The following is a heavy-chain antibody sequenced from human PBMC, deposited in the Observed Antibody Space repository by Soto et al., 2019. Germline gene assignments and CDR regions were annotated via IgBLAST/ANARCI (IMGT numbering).Heavy chain of an antibody. CDR3: ARVRPGIAAAGTDWFDP. V-gene: IGHV1-18*04. J-gene: IGHJ5*02. CDR1: GCTFTSYG. Sequence: QVQLVQSGAEVKKPGASVKVSCKASGCTFTSYGISWVRQAPGQGLEWMGWISAYNGNTNYAQKLQGRVTMTTGTSTSTAYMELRSLRSDDTAVYYCARVRPGIAAAGTDWFDPWGQGTLVTVSS. CDR2: ISAYNGNT. D-gene: IGHD6-13*01.